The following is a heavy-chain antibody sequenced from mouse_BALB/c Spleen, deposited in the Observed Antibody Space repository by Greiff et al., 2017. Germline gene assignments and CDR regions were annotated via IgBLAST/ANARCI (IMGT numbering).Heavy chain of an antibody. J-gene: IGHJ2*01. CDR3: VGQTVYYGSSFDY. Sequence: EVQGVESGGGLVQPKGSLKLSCAASGFTFNTYAMNWVRQAPGKGLEWVARIRSKSNNYATYYADSVKDRFTISRDDSQSMLYLQMNNLKTEDTAMYYCVGQTVYYGSSFDYWGQGTTLTVSS. V-gene: IGHV10-1*02. D-gene: IGHD1-1*01. CDR2: IRSKSNNYAT. CDR1: GFTFNTYA.